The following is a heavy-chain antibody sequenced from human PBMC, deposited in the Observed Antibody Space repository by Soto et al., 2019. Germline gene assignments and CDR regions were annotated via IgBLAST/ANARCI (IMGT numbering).Heavy chain of an antibody. CDR3: TTVVVNQEYYFDY. Sequence: KSGGSLRLSCAASGFTFSNAWMSWVRQAPGKGLEWVGRIKSKTDGGTTDYAAPVKGRFTISRDDSKNTLYLQMNSLKTEDTAVYYCTTVVVNQEYYFDYWGQGTLVTVSS. CDR1: GFTFSNAW. CDR2: IKSKTDGGTT. V-gene: IGHV3-15*01. D-gene: IGHD3-22*01. J-gene: IGHJ4*02.